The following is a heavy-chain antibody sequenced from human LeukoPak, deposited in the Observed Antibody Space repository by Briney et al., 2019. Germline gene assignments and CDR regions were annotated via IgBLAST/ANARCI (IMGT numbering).Heavy chain of an antibody. D-gene: IGHD1-26*01. V-gene: IGHV4-4*07. CDR2: MYISGAS. CDR1: GGSISDYY. J-gene: IGHJ6*02. Sequence: SETLSLTCTVSGGSISDYYWSWIQQSAGKGLEWIGRMYISGASNYNPSLKSRVTMSLDTSKNQISLKLNSVTAADTAVYYCARNEVGPTIYGMDVWGQGTTVTVSS. CDR3: ARNEVGPTIYGMDV.